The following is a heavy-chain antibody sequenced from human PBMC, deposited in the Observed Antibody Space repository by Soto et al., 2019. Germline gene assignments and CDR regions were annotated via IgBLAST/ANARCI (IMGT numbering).Heavy chain of an antibody. J-gene: IGHJ6*02. CDR2: ISYDGSNK. CDR1: GFTFSSYG. V-gene: IGHV3-30*18. D-gene: IGHD2-15*01. Sequence: QVQLVESGGGVVQPGRSLRLSCAASGFTFSSYGMHWVRQAPGKGLEWVAVISYDGSNKYYADSVKGRFTISRDNSKNTLYLQMNSLRAEDTAVYYCAKIARHCSGGSCQTSYYYYGMDVWGQGTTVTVSS. CDR3: AKIARHCSGGSCQTSYYYYGMDV.